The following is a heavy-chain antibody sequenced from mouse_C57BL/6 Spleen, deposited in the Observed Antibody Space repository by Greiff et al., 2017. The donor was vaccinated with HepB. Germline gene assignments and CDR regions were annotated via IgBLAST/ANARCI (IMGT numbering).Heavy chain of an antibody. D-gene: IGHD2-4*01. CDR2: IDPSDSET. J-gene: IGHJ3*01. V-gene: IGHV1-52*01. CDR1: GYTFTSYW. CDR3: ARGRAIYYDYGEGAWFAY. Sequence: QVQLQQPGAELVRPGSSVKLSCKASGYTFTSYWMHWVKQRPIQGLEWIGNIDPSDSETHYNHKFKDKATLTVDKSSSTAYMQLSSLTSEDSAVYYCARGRAIYYDYGEGAWFAYWGQGTLVTVSA.